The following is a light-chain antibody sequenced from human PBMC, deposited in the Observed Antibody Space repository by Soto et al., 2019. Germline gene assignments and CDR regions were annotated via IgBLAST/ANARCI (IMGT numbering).Light chain of an antibody. CDR1: RSVNIY. J-gene: IGKJ4*01. CDR2: GAS. V-gene: IGKV3D-15*01. CDR3: QQYDDWLRLT. Sequence: EIVMTQSPATLSVSPGERATPSCRASRSVNIYLAWYQQKPGQAPRLLIFGASSRATGIPARFSGSGSGTEFNLTISSLQSEDFAVYFCQQYDDWLRLTFGGGTKVEIK.